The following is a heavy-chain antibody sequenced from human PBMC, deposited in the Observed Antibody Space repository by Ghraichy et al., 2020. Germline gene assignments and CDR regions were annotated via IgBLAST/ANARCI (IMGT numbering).Heavy chain of an antibody. V-gene: IGHV1-69*13. CDR1: GYTFGRFK. CDR3: ARSMVRGPFDY. D-gene: IGHD3-10*01. J-gene: IGHJ4*02. CDR2: IIPNFGPT. Sequence: SVKVSCKSSGYTFGRFKITWVRQAPGQGLECMGGIIPNFGPTKNAQRFQGRVTITADESTSTVYMELTSLRSDDTAVYYCARSMVRGPFDYWGQGTLVTVSA.